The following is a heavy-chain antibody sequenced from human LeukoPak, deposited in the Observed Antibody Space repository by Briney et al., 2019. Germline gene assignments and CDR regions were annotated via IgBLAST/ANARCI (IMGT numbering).Heavy chain of an antibody. D-gene: IGHD5-24*01. CDR1: GFTFSSYG. CDR2: IWYDGSNK. Sequence: SGRSLRLSCAASGFTFSSYGKHWVRQAPGKGLEWVAVIWYDGSNKYYADSVKGRFTISRDNSKNTLYLQMNSLRAEDTAVYYCAKDGAWERWLQFHYFDHWGQGTLVTVSS. J-gene: IGHJ4*02. V-gene: IGHV3-33*06. CDR3: AKDGAWERWLQFHYFDH.